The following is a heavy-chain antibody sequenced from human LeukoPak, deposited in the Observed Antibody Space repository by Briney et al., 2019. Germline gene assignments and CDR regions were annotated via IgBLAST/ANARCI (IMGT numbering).Heavy chain of an antibody. CDR1: GGTFSSYA. Sequence: EASVKVSCKASGGTFSSYAISWVRQAPGQGLEWMGGIIPIFGTANYAQKFQGRVTITADESTSTAYMELSSLRSEDTAVYYCARGLKRSIAAALWDYWGQGTLVTVSS. CDR2: IIPIFGTA. V-gene: IGHV1-69*01. D-gene: IGHD6-13*01. J-gene: IGHJ4*02. CDR3: ARGLKRSIAAALWDY.